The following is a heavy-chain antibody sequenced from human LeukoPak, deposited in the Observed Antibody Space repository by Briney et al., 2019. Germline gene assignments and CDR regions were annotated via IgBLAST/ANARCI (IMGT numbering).Heavy chain of an antibody. CDR1: GFTFSSYS. CDR2: ISSSSSYI. J-gene: IGHJ4*02. CDR3: AKFRWQQPPDY. D-gene: IGHD6-13*01. V-gene: IGHV3-21*04. Sequence: KSGGSLRLSCAASGFTFSSYSMNWVRQAPGKGLEWVSSISSSSSYIYYADSVKGRFTISRDNSKNTLYLQMNSLRAEDTAVYYCAKFRWQQPPDYWGQGTLVTVSS.